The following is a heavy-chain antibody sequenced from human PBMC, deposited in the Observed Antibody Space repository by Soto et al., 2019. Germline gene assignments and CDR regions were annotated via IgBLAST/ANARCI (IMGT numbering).Heavy chain of an antibody. CDR1: GDSVSSNSAA. CDR2: TYYRSKWYN. D-gene: IGHD2-15*01. Sequence: SQTRSLTCAISGDSVSSNSAAWNWIRQSPSRGLEWLGRTYYRSKWYNDYAVSVKSRITINPDTSKNQFSLQLNSVTPEDTAVYYCARGGGYRSGGSCYFIVTYYYYGMDVWGQGTTVTVSS. CDR3: ARGGGYRSGGSCYFIVTYYYYGMDV. V-gene: IGHV6-1*01. J-gene: IGHJ6*02.